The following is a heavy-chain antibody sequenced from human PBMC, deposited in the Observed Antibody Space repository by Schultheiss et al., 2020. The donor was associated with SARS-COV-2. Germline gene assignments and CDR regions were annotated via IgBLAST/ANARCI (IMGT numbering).Heavy chain of an antibody. J-gene: IGHJ6*02. CDR1: GGSIDSSNYY. CDR2: INHSGST. D-gene: IGHD6-13*01. Sequence: SETLSLTCTVSGGSIDSSNYYWGWIRQPPGKGLEWIGEINHSGSTNYNPSLKSRVTISVDTSKNQFSLKLSSVTAADTAVYYCARALAAGTNYYYYYYGMDVWGQGTTVTVSS. V-gene: IGHV4-39*07. CDR3: ARALAAGTNYYYYYYGMDV.